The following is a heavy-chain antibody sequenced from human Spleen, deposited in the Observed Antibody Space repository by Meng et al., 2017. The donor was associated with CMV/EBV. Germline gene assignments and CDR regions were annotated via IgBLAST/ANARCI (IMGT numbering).Heavy chain of an antibody. CDR1: GFTFSDYY. J-gene: IGHJ4*02. CDR2: ISGSGSIT. Sequence: GESLKISCAASGFTFSDYYTSWIRQAPGKGLEWVSYISGSGSITYYADSVKGRFTISRDNAKNSLYLQMNSLRAEDTAVYYCARAGRCTSCFGYWGQGTLVTVSS. CDR3: ARAGRCTSCFGY. D-gene: IGHD2-2*01. V-gene: IGHV3-11*01.